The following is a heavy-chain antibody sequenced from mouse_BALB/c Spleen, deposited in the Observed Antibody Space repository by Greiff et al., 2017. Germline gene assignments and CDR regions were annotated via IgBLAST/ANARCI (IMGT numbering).Heavy chain of an antibody. V-gene: IGHV2-2*02. D-gene: IGHD1-1*01. CDR2: IWSGGST. CDR1: GFSLTSYG. J-gene: IGHJ4*01. CDR3: ARGDYGSYYYAMDY. Sequence: QVQLKESGPGLVQPSQSLSITCTVSGFSLTSYGVHWVRQSPGKGLEWLGVIWSGGSTDYNAAFISRLSISKDNSKSQVFFKMNSLQANDTAIYYCARGDYGSYYYAMDYWGQGTSVTVSS.